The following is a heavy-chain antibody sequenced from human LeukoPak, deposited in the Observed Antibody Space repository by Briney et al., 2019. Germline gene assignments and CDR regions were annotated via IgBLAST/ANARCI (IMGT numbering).Heavy chain of an antibody. CDR3: SRGASGYDYHWFDP. CDR1: GGSISSYY. Sequence: SETLSLTCTVSGGSISSYYWSWIRQPPGKGLEWIGYIYYSGSSNYNPSLKSRVTISVDTSKNQFSLKLSSVTAADTAVYYCSRGASGYDYHWFDPWGQGTLVTVSS. D-gene: IGHD5-12*01. J-gene: IGHJ5*02. V-gene: IGHV4-59*01. CDR2: IYYSGSS.